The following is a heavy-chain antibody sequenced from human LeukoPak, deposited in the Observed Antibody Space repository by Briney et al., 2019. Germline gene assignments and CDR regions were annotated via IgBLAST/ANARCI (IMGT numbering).Heavy chain of an antibody. J-gene: IGHJ4*02. CDR2: INHSGST. CDR3: ARGPPTDYYDSSGFYYVFDY. Sequence: PSETLSLTCAVYGGSFSGYYWSWIRQPPAKGLEWIGEINHSGSTNYNPSLKSRVTISVDTSKNQFSLKLSSVTAADTAVYFCARGPPTDYYDSSGFYYVFDYWGQGTLVTVSS. D-gene: IGHD3-22*01. V-gene: IGHV4-34*01. CDR1: GGSFSGYY.